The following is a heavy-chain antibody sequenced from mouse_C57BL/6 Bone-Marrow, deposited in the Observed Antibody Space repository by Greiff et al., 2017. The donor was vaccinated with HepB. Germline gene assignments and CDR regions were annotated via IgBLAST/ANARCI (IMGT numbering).Heavy chain of an antibody. CDR3: ARRDYGSSYYYAMDY. V-gene: IGHV5-17*01. Sequence: EVKFEESGGGLVKPGGSLKLSCAASGFTFSDYGMHWVRQAPEKGLEWVAYISSGSSTIYYADTVKGRFTISRDNAKNTLFLQMTSLRSEDTAMYYCARRDYGSSYYYAMDYWGQGTSVTVSS. J-gene: IGHJ4*01. CDR1: GFTFSDYG. CDR2: ISSGSSTI. D-gene: IGHD1-1*01.